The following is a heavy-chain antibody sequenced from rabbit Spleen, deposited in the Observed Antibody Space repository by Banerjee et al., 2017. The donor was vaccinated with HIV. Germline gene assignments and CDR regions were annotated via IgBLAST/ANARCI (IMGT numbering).Heavy chain of an antibody. CDR1: GFDFSGYG. J-gene: IGHJ4*01. CDR2: IDPVFAYT. D-gene: IGHD8-1*01. CDR3: ARDGTGGSYFAL. V-gene: IGHV1S47*01. Sequence: QEQLKESGGGLVTPAGTLTLTCTASGFDFSGYGMSWVRQAPGKGLEWIGYIDPVFAYTYYASWVNGRFSISRENTQNTVFLQMTSLTAADTATYFCARDGTGGSYFALWGQGTLVTV.